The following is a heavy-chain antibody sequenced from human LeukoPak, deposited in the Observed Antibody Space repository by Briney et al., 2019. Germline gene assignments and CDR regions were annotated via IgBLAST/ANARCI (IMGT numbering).Heavy chain of an antibody. J-gene: IGHJ3*02. CDR2: IGTAGDT. CDR3: ARGSVGEWELPPGDAFDI. V-gene: IGHV3-13*01. D-gene: IGHD1-26*01. CDR1: GFTFSSYD. Sequence: GGSLRLSCAASGFTFSSYDMHWVRQATGKGLEWVSAIGTAGDTYYPGSVKGRFTISRENAKNSLYLQMNSLRAGDTAVYYCARGSVGEWELPPGDAFDIWGQGTMVTVSS.